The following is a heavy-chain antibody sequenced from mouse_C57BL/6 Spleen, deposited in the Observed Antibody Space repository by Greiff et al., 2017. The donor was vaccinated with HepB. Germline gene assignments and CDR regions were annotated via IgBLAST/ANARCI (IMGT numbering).Heavy chain of an antibody. J-gene: IGHJ3*01. CDR1: GFSLTSYG. CDR2: IWSGGST. Sequence: VQLVESGPGLVQPSQSLSITCTVSGFSLTSYGVHWVRQSPGKGLEWLGVIWSGGSTDYNAAFISRLSISKDNSKSQVFFKMNSLQADDTAIYYCARTYDYDVAWFAYWGQGTLVTVSA. V-gene: IGHV2-2*01. D-gene: IGHD2-4*01. CDR3: ARTYDYDVAWFAY.